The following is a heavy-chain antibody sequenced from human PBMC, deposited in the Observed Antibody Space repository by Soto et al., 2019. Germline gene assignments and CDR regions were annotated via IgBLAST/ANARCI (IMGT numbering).Heavy chain of an antibody. Sequence: PGESLKIACRLSVYSFTSYWIGWSVRMPGKGLEWMGIIYPGDSDTRYSPSFQGQVTISADKSISTAYLQWSSLKASDTAMYYCARHPYSGYAFDICGQGTMVTVSS. CDR3: ARHPYSGYAFDI. V-gene: IGHV5-51*01. D-gene: IGHD1-26*01. CDR2: IYPGDSDT. CDR1: VYSFTSYW. J-gene: IGHJ3*02.